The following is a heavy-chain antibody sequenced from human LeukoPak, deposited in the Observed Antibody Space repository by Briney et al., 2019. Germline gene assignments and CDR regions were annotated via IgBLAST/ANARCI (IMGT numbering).Heavy chain of an antibody. Sequence: GGSLRLSCAASGFTFSSYSMNWVRQAPGKGLEWVSYISSSSSTIYYADSVKGRFTISRDNAKNSLYLQMNSLRAEDTAVYYCARAPPPYSSSWYAEYFQHWGQGTLVTVSS. CDR3: ARAPPPYSSSWYAEYFQH. D-gene: IGHD6-13*01. J-gene: IGHJ1*01. CDR1: GFTFSSYS. CDR2: ISSSSSTI. V-gene: IGHV3-48*01.